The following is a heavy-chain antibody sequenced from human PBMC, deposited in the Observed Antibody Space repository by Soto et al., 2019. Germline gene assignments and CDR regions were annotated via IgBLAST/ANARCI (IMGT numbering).Heavy chain of an antibody. D-gene: IGHD2-8*01. J-gene: IGHJ5*02. V-gene: IGHV1-69*06. CDR2: IIPILGTA. Sequence: SVKVSCKASGGTFSNYAVSWVRQAPGQGLEWMGGIIPILGTANYAQKFQGRVTITANKSTSTAYMELSSLRSEDTAVYYCATELMVYAFHSWFDPWGQGTRVTVSS. CDR3: ATELMVYAFHSWFDP. CDR1: GGTFSNYA.